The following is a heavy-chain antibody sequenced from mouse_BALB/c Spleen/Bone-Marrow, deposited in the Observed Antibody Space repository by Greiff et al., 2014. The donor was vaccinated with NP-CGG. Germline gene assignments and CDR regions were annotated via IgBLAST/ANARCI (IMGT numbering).Heavy chain of an antibody. CDR3: AREDDGSSYVDF. D-gene: IGHD1-1*01. CDR2: ILPRSGRT. CDR1: GYTFSSYW. Sequence: QVQLQQSRTALFACKTSVKLSCKATGYTFSSYWIHWVKQRPGHGLEWIGEILPRSGRTNYNEKFKGKATFTADTSSKTAYMQLSSLTYEDSVVYYCAREDDGSSYVDFWGQGTTVTVSS. J-gene: IGHJ2*01. V-gene: IGHV1-9*01.